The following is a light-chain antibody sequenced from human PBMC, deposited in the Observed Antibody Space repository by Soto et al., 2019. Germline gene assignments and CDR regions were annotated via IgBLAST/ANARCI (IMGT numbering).Light chain of an antibody. CDR2: GAA. V-gene: IGKV3-20*01. J-gene: IGKJ2*01. Sequence: IVLTQSPGTLSLSPGERATLSCRASQTISSNYLAWYQQRPGQAPRLLIYGAASRATGIPDRFSGSGSGTDLTLPISRLEPEDFAVYYCQQYDSSPYTFGQGTKLEIK. CDR3: QQYDSSPYT. CDR1: QTISSNY.